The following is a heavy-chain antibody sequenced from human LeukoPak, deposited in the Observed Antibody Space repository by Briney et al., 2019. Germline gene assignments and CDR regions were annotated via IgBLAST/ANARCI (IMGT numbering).Heavy chain of an antibody. Sequence: GASVKVSCKTSGYTFTSYGISWVRQAPGQGLEWMGWISGYNGNTDYAQKFQGRVTVTTDTSTSTAYMELRSLRSDDTAVYYCARDYGVTTLWFYFDYWGQGTLVTVSS. D-gene: IGHD4-17*01. CDR2: ISGYNGNT. CDR3: ARDYGVTTLWFYFDY. CDR1: GYTFTSYG. J-gene: IGHJ4*02. V-gene: IGHV1-18*01.